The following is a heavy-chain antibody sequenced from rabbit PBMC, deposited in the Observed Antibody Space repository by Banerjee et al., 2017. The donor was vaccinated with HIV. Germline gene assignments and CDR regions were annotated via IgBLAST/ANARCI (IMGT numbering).Heavy chain of an antibody. CDR2: IYVGDGST. CDR3: ARDGGSSVYTQYYFNL. J-gene: IGHJ4*01. V-gene: IGHV1S47*01. CDR1: GFDFSSNA. D-gene: IGHD8-1*01. Sequence: QEQLVESGGGLVQPEGSLTLTCKASGFDFSSNAMCWVRQAPGKGPEWIACIYVGDGSTHYASRVNGRFTISRSTSPNTVTMQMTSLTAADTATYFCARDGGSSVYTQYYFNLWGPGTLVTVS.